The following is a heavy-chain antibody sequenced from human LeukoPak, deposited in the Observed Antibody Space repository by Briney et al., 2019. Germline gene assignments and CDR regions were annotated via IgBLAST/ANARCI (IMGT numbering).Heavy chain of an antibody. CDR1: GFTFSDYY. CDR3: ARLQPHYYDSSGYPPDY. J-gene: IGHJ4*02. D-gene: IGHD3-22*01. CDR2: ISSSGNTI. V-gene: IGHV3-11*01. Sequence: GGSLRLSCASSGFTFSDYYMSWMRQAPGKGLEGVSYISSSGNTIFYADSVKGRFTLSRDNAKNSLYLQMNSLRAEDTAVYYCARLQPHYYDSSGYPPDYWGQGTLVTVSS.